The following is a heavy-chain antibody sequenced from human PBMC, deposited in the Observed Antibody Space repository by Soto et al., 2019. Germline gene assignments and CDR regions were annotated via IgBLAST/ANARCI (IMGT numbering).Heavy chain of an antibody. CDR1: GGSISSGDYY. CDR3: ARTTVVTPHNWFDP. V-gene: IGHV4-30-4*01. CDR2: IYYSGST. J-gene: IGHJ5*02. D-gene: IGHD4-17*01. Sequence: SETLSLTCTVSGGSISSGDYYWSWIRQPPGKGLEWIGYIYYSGSTYYNPSLKSRVTISVDTSKNQFSLKLSSVTAADTAVYYCARTTVVTPHNWFDPWGQGTLVTVSS.